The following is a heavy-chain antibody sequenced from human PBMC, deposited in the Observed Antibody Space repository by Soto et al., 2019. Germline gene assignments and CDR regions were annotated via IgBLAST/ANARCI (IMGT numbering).Heavy chain of an antibody. D-gene: IGHD5-12*01. J-gene: IGHJ4*02. CDR3: AKDLRTARNIVATALDY. CDR2: ISYDGSNK. Sequence: QVQLVESGGGVVQPGRSLRLSCAASGFTFSSYGMHWVRQAPGKGLEWVAVISYDGSNKYYADSVKGRFTISRDNSKNTLYLQMNSLRAEDTAVYYCAKDLRTARNIVATALDYWGQGTLVTVSS. V-gene: IGHV3-30*18. CDR1: GFTFSSYG.